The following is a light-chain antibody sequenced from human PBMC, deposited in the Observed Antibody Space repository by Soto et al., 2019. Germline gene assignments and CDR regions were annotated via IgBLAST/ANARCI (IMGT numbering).Light chain of an antibody. CDR3: QQRSNWPIT. J-gene: IGKJ5*01. CDR1: QSVSSY. Sequence: EIVLTQSPATLSLSPGERATLSGRASQSVSSYLAWYQQKPGQAPRLLIYDASNRATGIPARFSGSGSGTDFTLTISSLEPEDFAVYYCQQRSNWPITFGQGTQLEIK. V-gene: IGKV3-11*01. CDR2: DAS.